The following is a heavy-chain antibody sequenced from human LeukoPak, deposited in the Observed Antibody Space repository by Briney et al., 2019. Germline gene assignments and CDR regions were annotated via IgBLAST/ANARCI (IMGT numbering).Heavy chain of an antibody. CDR2: IWYDGTNK. CDR3: ANIQAGVY. D-gene: IGHD6-13*01. CDR1: GFAFDDFG. V-gene: IGHV3-33*08. Sequence: VQPGGSLRLSCAASGFAFDDFGMHWVRQAPGKGLEWVAVIWYDGTNKYYADSVKGRFTISRDNSKNTLYLQMNSLSAEDTAVYYCANIQAGVYWGQGTLVTVSS. J-gene: IGHJ4*02.